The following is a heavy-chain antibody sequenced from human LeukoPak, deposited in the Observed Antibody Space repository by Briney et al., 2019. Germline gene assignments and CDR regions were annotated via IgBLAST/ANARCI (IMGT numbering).Heavy chain of an antibody. V-gene: IGHV3-23*01. J-gene: IGHJ4*02. Sequence: QPGGSLQLSCAASGFTFSSYAMSGVRQAPGKGLEGVSALSGSGGSTYYADSVKGRFTISRDNSKNTLYLQMNSLRAEDTAVYYCAKGLVGVVVTEAYFDYWGQGTLVTVSS. CDR3: AKGLVGVVVTEAYFDY. CDR2: LSGSGGST. CDR1: GFTFSSYA. D-gene: IGHD2-21*02.